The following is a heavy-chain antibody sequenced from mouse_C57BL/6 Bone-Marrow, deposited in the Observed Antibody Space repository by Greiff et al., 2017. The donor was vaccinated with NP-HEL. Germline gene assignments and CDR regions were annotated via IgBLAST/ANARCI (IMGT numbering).Heavy chain of an antibody. D-gene: IGHD2-3*01. Sequence: VQLQQSGAELVRPGASVKLSCTASGFNIKDDYMHWVKQRPEQGLEWIGWIDPENGDTEYASKFQGKATITADTSSNTAYLQLSSLTSEDTAVYYCTTDGWLLRRDYWGQGTTLTVSS. CDR2: IDPENGDT. J-gene: IGHJ2*01. CDR3: TTDGWLLRRDY. V-gene: IGHV14-4*01. CDR1: GFNIKDDY.